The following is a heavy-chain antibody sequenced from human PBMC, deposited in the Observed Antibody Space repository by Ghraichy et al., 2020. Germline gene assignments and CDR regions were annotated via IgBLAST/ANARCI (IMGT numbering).Heavy chain of an antibody. D-gene: IGHD3-3*01. CDR3: ARCLYDFWSFTQSDAFDI. J-gene: IGHJ3*02. Sequence: SETLSLTCTVSGGSISSYYWSWIRQPPGKGLEWIGYIYYSGSTNYNPSLKSRVTISVDTSKNQFSLKLSSVTAADTAVYYCARCLYDFWSFTQSDAFDIWGQGTMVTVSS. CDR1: GGSISSYY. CDR2: IYYSGST. V-gene: IGHV4-59*01.